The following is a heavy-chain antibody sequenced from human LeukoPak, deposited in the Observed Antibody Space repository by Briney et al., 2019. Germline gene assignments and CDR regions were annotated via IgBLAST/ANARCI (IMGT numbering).Heavy chain of an antibody. J-gene: IGHJ4*02. CDR1: GGTFSSYA. V-gene: IGHV1-69*05. D-gene: IGHD1/OR15-1a*01. CDR2: IIPIFGTA. CDR3: AREEQYRNYFDH. Sequence: ASVKVSCKASGGTFSSYAISWVRQAPGQGLEWMGGIIPIFGTANYAQKFQGRVTITTDESTSTAYMELSGLTSDDTAVYFCAREEQYRNYFDHWGQGTLVTVSS.